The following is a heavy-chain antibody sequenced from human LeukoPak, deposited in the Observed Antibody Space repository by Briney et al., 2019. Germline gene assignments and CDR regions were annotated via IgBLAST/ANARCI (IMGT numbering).Heavy chain of an antibody. J-gene: IGHJ4*02. D-gene: IGHD2-2*01. CDR3: ASDGPLSEGIVVVPAAPIDY. CDR2: IKQDGSEK. V-gene: IGHV3-7*01. Sequence: GGSLRLSCAASGFTFSSYWMSWVRQAPGKGLEWVANIKQDGSEKYYVDSVKGRFTISRDNAKNSLYLQMNSLRAEDTAVYYCASDGPLSEGIVVVPAAPIDYWGQGTLVTVSS. CDR1: GFTFSSYW.